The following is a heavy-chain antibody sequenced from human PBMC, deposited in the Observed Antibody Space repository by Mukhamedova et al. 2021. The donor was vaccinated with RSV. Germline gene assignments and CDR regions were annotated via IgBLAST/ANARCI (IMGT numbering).Heavy chain of an antibody. J-gene: IGHJ3*02. CDR2: IYSSGST. CDR3: ARENLLRSVDAFDI. V-gene: IGHV4-4*07. D-gene: IGHD1-7*01. Sequence: GKGLEWIGRIYSSGSTNYNPSLKSRVTMSVDASKNQFSLKLSSVTAADTAVYYCARENLLRSVDAFDIWGQGTMLAVSS.